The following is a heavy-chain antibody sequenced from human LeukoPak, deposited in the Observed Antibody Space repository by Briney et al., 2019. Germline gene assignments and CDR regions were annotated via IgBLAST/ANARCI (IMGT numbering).Heavy chain of an antibody. D-gene: IGHD2-21*02. J-gene: IGHJ4*02. CDR3: ARASMIVVVTDGFDY. CDR1: GLTFSSYS. CDR2: ISSSSSYI. V-gene: IGHV3-21*01. Sequence: PGGSLRLSCAASGLTFSSYSMNWVRQAPGKGLEWVSSISSSSSYIYYADSVKGRFTISRDNAKNSLYLQMNSLRAEDTAVYYCARASMIVVVTDGFDYWGQGTLVTVSS.